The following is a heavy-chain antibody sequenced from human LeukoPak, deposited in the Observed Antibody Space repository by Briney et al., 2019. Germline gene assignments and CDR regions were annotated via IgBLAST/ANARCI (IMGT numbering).Heavy chain of an antibody. CDR3: ARGGLLRYFDWLLYSY. CDR1: GCTFTGYY. Sequence: ASVKVSCKASGCTFTGYYMHWVRQAPGQGLEWMGWINPNSGGTNYAQKFQGRVTMTRDTSISTAYMELSRLRSDDTAVYYCARGGLLRYFDWLLYSYWGQGTLVTVSS. CDR2: INPNSGGT. D-gene: IGHD3-9*01. V-gene: IGHV1-2*02. J-gene: IGHJ4*02.